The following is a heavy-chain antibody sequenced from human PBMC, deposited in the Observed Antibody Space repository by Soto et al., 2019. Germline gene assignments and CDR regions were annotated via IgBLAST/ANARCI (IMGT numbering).Heavy chain of an antibody. J-gene: IGHJ3*02. CDR3: ARDAHHDDAFDI. V-gene: IGHV1-46*03. CDR1: GYSFTTSY. Sequence: ASVKVSCKASGYSFTTSYMHWVRQAPGQGLEWMGIINANGGTTNYAQKLQGRVTMTRDTSTSTVYMELSSLRSEDTAVYYCARDAHHDDAFDIWCQAIMVTVS. CDR2: INANGGTT.